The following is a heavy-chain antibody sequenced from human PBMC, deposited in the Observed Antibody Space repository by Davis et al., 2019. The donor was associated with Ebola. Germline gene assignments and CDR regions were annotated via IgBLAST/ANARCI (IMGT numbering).Heavy chain of an antibody. Sequence: ASVKVSCKASGNTFTSDYMHWVRQAPGQGLEWMGIINPSGGSTSYAQKFQGRVTMTRDTSTSTVYMELSSLRSEDTAVYYCARAATYYDFWSGSNGMDVWGQGTTVTVSS. CDR1: GNTFTSDY. D-gene: IGHD3-3*01. J-gene: IGHJ6*02. V-gene: IGHV1-46*01. CDR3: ARAATYYDFWSGSNGMDV. CDR2: INPSGGST.